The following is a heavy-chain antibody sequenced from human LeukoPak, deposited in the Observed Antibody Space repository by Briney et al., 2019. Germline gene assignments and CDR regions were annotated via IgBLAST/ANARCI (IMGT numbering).Heavy chain of an antibody. Sequence: ASVKVSCKASGYTFTGYYMHWVRQAPGQGLEWMGWINPNGGGTNYAQKFQGRVTMTRDTSISTAYMELSRLRSDDTAVYYCARVATKVNYFDYWGQGTLVTVSS. V-gene: IGHV1-2*02. CDR2: INPNGGGT. CDR1: GYTFTGYY. CDR3: ARVATKVNYFDY. D-gene: IGHD5-12*01. J-gene: IGHJ4*02.